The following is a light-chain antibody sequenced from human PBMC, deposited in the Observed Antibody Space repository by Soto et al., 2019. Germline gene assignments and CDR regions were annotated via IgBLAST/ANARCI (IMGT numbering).Light chain of an antibody. Sequence: QSVLTQPPSVSGSPGQSVTISCSGTSSDVGSYNHVSWYQQAPGTAPKLMISEVSNRPSGVPDRFSGSKSGITASLAISGLQPEDEADYYCYSFTTIDTYVFGTGTKVTVL. CDR3: YSFTTIDTYV. J-gene: IGLJ1*01. CDR2: EVS. CDR1: SSDVGSYNH. V-gene: IGLV2-18*02.